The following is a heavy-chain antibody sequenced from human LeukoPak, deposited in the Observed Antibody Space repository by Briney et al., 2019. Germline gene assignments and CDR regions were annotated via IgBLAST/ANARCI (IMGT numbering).Heavy chain of an antibody. Sequence: GGSLRLSCAASGFTFSSYEMNWVRQAPGKGLEWVSYISSRGSTIYYTDSVKGRFTISRDNAKNSLYLQMNSLRAEDTAVYYCAPLWFGDYWGQGTLVTVSS. V-gene: IGHV3-48*03. CDR1: GFTFSSYE. J-gene: IGHJ4*02. CDR3: APLWFGDY. CDR2: ISSRGSTI. D-gene: IGHD3-10*01.